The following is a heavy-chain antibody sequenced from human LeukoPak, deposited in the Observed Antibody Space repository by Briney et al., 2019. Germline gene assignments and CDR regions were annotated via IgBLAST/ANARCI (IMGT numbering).Heavy chain of an antibody. V-gene: IGHV1-18*01. D-gene: IGHD3-22*01. J-gene: IGHJ3*02. CDR2: ISAYSGNT. CDR1: GYTFTIYG. Sequence: ASVTVSCTASGYTFTIYGFSWVRQAPGQGLEWMGWISAYSGNTNYAQKLQGRVTMTTDTSTSTAYMELRSLRSDDSAVYYCARPYTYYYDSSGYYYVSYAFDIWGQGTMVTVSS. CDR3: ARPYTYYYDSSGYYYVSYAFDI.